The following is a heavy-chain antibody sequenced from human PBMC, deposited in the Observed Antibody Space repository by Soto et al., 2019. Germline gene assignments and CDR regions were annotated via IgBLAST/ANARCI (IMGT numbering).Heavy chain of an antibody. CDR2: ISGSGGST. D-gene: IGHD2-15*01. Sequence: EVQLLESGGGLVQPGGSLRLSCAASGFTLGTYVMTWVRQAPGKGLEWVSAISGSGGSTNYADPVKARFTISRDNTKNTLYLQMNSLRVEDTAVYYCAKDRKGSYCSGGTCYSFDYWGQGTLVTVPS. J-gene: IGHJ4*02. V-gene: IGHV3-23*01. CDR1: GFTLGTYV. CDR3: AKDRKGSYCSGGTCYSFDY.